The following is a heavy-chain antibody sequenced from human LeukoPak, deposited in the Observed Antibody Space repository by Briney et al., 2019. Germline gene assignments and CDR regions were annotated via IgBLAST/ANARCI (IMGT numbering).Heavy chain of an antibody. CDR3: ARVFKQWLTSVVDY. Sequence: GGSLRLSCAASGFTFSSYSMNWVRQAPGKGLEWVSYISSSSSTIYYADSVKGRFTISRDNAKNSLYLQMNSLRAEDTAVYYCARVFKQWLTSVVDYWGQGALVTVSS. CDR2: ISSSSSTI. V-gene: IGHV3-48*01. D-gene: IGHD6-19*01. CDR1: GFTFSSYS. J-gene: IGHJ4*02.